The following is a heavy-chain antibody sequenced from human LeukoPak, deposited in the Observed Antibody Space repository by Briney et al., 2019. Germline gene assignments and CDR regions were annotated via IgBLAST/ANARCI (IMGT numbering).Heavy chain of an antibody. Sequence: ASVKVSCKTSGYTFTSHGISWVRQAPGQGLEWMGIINPSGGSTSYAQKFQGRVTMTRDTSTSTVYMELSSLRSEDTAVYYCARDRYYDFWSGYYTWGQGTLVTVSS. CDR1: GYTFTSHG. V-gene: IGHV1-46*01. CDR2: INPSGGST. CDR3: ARDRYYDFWSGYYT. J-gene: IGHJ5*02. D-gene: IGHD3-3*01.